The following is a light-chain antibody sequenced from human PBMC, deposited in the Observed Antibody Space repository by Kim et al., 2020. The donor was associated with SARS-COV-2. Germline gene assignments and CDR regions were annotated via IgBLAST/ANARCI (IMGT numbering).Light chain of an antibody. CDR1: KLGDKY. Sequence: SYELTQPPSVSVSPGQTASITCSGDKLGDKYACWYQQKPGQSPVLVIYQDSKRDSGIPERFSGSNSGNTSTLTISGTQAMDDADYYCQPWDSSTGVFGGGTKLNV. CDR2: QDS. CDR3: QPWDSSTGV. J-gene: IGLJ3*02. V-gene: IGLV3-1*01.